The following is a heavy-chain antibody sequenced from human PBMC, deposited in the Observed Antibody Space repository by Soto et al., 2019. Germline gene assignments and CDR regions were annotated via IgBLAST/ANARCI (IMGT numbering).Heavy chain of an antibody. V-gene: IGHV4-59*01. CDR1: GGSISSYY. J-gene: IGHJ6*03. CDR2: IDYSGST. Sequence: PSETLCLTSTVSGGSISSYYWSWIRQPPGKGVEGIGYIDYSGSTNYNPALKSRVTMSVETAKNQFSLKLSSLNVADTAVYYLERQYYDDSWFPTWYYMDVWGKGTTVTVSS. D-gene: IGHD3-10*01. CDR3: ERQYYDDSWFPTWYYMDV.